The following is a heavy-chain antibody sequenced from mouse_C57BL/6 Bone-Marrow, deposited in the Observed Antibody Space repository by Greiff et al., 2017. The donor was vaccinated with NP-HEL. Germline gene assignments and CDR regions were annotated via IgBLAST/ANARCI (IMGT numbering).Heavy chain of an antibody. D-gene: IGHD4-1*01. CDR2: IHPNSGST. Sequence: QVQLQQPGAELVKPGASVKLSCKASGYTFTSYWMHWVKQRPGQGLEWIGMIHPNSGSTNYNEKFKSKATLTVDKSSSTAYMQLSSLTSEDSAVYYCAREDWGYYVDYWGQGTTLTVSS. CDR1: GYTFTSYW. J-gene: IGHJ2*01. V-gene: IGHV1-64*01. CDR3: AREDWGYYVDY.